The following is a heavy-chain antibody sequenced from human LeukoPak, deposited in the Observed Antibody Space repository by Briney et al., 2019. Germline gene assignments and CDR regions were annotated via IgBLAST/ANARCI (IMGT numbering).Heavy chain of an antibody. V-gene: IGHV4-34*01. CDR1: GESFSGYY. CDR2: INHSGST. CDR3: ARGAPLWFGESSPNTEFDP. Sequence: SETLSLTCAVYGESFSGYYWSWIRQPPGKGLEWIGEINHSGSTNYNPSLKSRVTISVDTSKNQFSLKLSSVTAADTAVYYCARGAPLWFGESSPNTEFDPWGQGTLVTVSS. D-gene: IGHD3-10*01. J-gene: IGHJ5*02.